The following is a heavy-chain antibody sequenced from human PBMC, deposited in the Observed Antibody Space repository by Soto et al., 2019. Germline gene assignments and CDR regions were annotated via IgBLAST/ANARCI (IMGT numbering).Heavy chain of an antibody. CDR3: ATDGGPTYYYDSSGYSFDY. V-gene: IGHV1-24*01. CDR2: FDPEDGET. D-gene: IGHD3-22*01. Sequence: ASVKVSCKVSGYTRTELSMHWVRQAPGKGLEWMGGFDPEDGETIYAQKFQGRVTMTEDTSTDTAYMELSSLRSEDTAVYYCATDGGPTYYYDSSGYSFDYWGQGTLVTVSS. CDR1: GYTRTELS. J-gene: IGHJ4*02.